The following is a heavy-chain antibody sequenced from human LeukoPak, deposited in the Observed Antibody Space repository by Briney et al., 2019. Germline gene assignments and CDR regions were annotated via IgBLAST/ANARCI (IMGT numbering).Heavy chain of an antibody. D-gene: IGHD5-12*01. V-gene: IGHV1-24*01. CDR2: FDPEDGET. CDR1: GYTLTELS. CDR3: ATAAPHFKEMATSALVY. J-gene: IGHJ4*02. Sequence: ASVKVSCKVSGYTLTELSMHWVRQAPGKGLEWMGGFDPEDGETIYAQKFQGRVTMTEDTSTDTAYMELSSLRSEDTAVYYCATAAPHFKEMATSALVYWGQGTLVTVSP.